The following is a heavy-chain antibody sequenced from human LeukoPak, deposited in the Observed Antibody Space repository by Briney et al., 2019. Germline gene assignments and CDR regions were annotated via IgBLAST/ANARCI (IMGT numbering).Heavy chain of an antibody. D-gene: IGHD3-10*01. V-gene: IGHV1-2*02. CDR3: ARGPYYYGSGSYQDY. Sequence: ASVKVSCKASGYTFTSYGISWVRQAPGQGLEWMGWINPNSGGTNYAQKFQGRVTMTRDTSISTAYMELSRLRSDDTAVYYCARGPYYYGSGSYQDYWGQGTLVTVSS. CDR1: GYTFTSYG. CDR2: INPNSGGT. J-gene: IGHJ4*02.